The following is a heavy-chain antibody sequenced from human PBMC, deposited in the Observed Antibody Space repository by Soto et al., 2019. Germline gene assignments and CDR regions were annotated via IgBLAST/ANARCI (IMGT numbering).Heavy chain of an antibody. V-gene: IGHV3-66*01. Sequence: GGSLRLSCAASGFPVSSSYMIWVRPTPGKGLEWVSVIYSGGSTHYADSVKGRFTISRDNSKNTLYLQMNSLRAEDTAVFYCARENSDYGLAFDIWGQGTVVTVSS. CDR2: IYSGGST. CDR3: ARENSDYGLAFDI. J-gene: IGHJ3*02. CDR1: GFPVSSSY. D-gene: IGHD4-17*01.